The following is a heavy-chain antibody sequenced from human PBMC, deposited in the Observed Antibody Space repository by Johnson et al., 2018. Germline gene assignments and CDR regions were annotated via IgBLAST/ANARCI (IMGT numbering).Heavy chain of an antibody. V-gene: IGHV3-11*06. Sequence: VQLVETGGGLVKPGGSLRLSCAASGFTFSDYYMSWIRQAPGKGLEWVSYISSSSSYIYYAVSVKGRFTISRDNAKNSLYLQMNSLRAEDTAVYYWARSIVVVPAAIRETYYYYFGMDVWGQGTTVTVSS. CDR1: GFTFSDYY. D-gene: IGHD2-2*02. CDR2: ISSSSSYI. CDR3: ARSIVVVPAAIRETYYYYFGMDV. J-gene: IGHJ6*02.